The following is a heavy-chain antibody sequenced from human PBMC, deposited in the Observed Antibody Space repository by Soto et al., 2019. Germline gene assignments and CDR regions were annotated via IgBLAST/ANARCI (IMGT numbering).Heavy chain of an antibody. CDR1: GYTFTSYG. CDR3: AREIAARYYYYYGMDV. V-gene: IGHV1-18*04. Sequence: VASVKVSCKASGYTFTSYGISWVRQAPGQGLEWMGWISAYNGNTNYAQKLQGRVTMTTDTSTSTAYMELRSLRSDDTAVYYCAREIAARYYYYYGMDVWGRGTTVTVSS. J-gene: IGHJ6*02. CDR2: ISAYNGNT. D-gene: IGHD6-6*01.